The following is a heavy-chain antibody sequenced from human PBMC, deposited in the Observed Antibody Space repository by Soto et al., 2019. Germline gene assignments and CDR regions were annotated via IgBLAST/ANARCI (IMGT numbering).Heavy chain of an antibody. J-gene: IGHJ5*02. Sequence: LSLPCAVYGGSVNGYYWNWTRQPPGKGLEWIGEINHTGGTHYNPSLKSRVTMSVDTSKNQFSLRLSSVTAADTAIYYCATRITVFGLLIPPFDPWGQGTQVTVS. CDR1: GGSVNGYY. CDR3: ATRITVFGLLIPPFDP. CDR2: INHTGGT. D-gene: IGHD3-3*01. V-gene: IGHV4-34*01.